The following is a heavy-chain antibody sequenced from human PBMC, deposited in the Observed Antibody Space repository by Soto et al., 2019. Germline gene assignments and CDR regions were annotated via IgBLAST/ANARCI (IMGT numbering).Heavy chain of an antibody. D-gene: IGHD2-15*01. CDR1: GGTFSSYA. V-gene: IGHV1-69*13. Sequence: ASVKVSCKASGGTFSSYAISWVRQAPGQGLEWMGGIIPIFGTANYAQKFQGRVTITADESTSTAYMELSSLRSEDTAVYYCAVYCSGGSCYPTRDAFDIWGQGTMVTVSS. CDR2: IIPIFGTA. CDR3: AVYCSGGSCYPTRDAFDI. J-gene: IGHJ3*02.